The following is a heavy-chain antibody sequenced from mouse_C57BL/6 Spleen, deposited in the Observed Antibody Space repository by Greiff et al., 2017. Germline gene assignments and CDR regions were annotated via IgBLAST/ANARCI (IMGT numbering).Heavy chain of an antibody. CDR2: INPNNGGT. J-gene: IGHJ3*01. V-gene: IGHV1-18*01. CDR3: ARMGYYGSSYWFAY. CDR1: GYTFTDYN. D-gene: IGHD1-1*01. Sequence: EVKLVESGPELVKPGASVKIPCKASGYTFTDYNMDWVKQSHGKSLEWIGDINPNNGGTIYNQKFKGKATLTVDKSSSTAYMELRSLTSEDTAVYYCARMGYYGSSYWFAYWGQGTLVTVSA.